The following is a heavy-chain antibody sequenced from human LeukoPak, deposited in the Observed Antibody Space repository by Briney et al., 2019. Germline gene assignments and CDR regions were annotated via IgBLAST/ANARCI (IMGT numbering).Heavy chain of an antibody. CDR1: GFTFSSYA. Sequence: GGSLRLSCAASGFTFSSYAMSWVRQAPGKGLEWVSSVSSSGGNTYYADSVKGRFTISRDNGKNSLYLQMNSLRAEDTAVYYCTRVSGALGDYWGQGTLVTVSS. D-gene: IGHD2-15*01. J-gene: IGHJ4*02. CDR3: TRVSGALGDY. V-gene: IGHV3-23*01. CDR2: VSSSGGNT.